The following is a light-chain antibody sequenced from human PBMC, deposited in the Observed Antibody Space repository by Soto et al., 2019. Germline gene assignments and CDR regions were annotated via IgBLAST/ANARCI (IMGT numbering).Light chain of an antibody. V-gene: IGLV2-23*01. CDR3: CSYAGDSTWV. J-gene: IGLJ3*02. CDR1: SSDVGNYNL. CDR2: EGS. Sequence: HSVLTQPASVSGSPGQSITISCTGTSSDVGNYNLVSWYQQHPGEAPKLLIYEGSKRPSGVSNRFSGSKFGNTASLTISGLQAEDEVDYYCCSYAGDSTWVFGGGTKVTVL.